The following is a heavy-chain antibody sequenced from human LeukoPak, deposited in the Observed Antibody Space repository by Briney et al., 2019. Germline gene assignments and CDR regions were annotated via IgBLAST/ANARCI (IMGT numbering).Heavy chain of an antibody. CDR1: GGSFSGYY. V-gene: IGHV4-34*01. J-gene: IGHJ4*02. Sequence: SETLSLTCAVYGGSFSGYYWGWIRQPPGKGLEWIGEINHSGSTNYNPSLKSRVTISVDTSKNQFSLKLSSVTAADTAVYYCARGQLRYCSSTSCYSRPHANWGQGILVTVSS. CDR2: INHSGST. D-gene: IGHD2-2*01. CDR3: ARGQLRYCSSTSCYSRPHAN.